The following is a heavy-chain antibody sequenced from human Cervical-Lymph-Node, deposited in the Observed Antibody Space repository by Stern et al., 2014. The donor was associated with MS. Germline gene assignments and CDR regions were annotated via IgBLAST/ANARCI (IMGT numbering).Heavy chain of an antibody. CDR3: ARVGRGYISGYSFDY. J-gene: IGHJ4*02. V-gene: IGHV3-53*01. Sequence: EVQLVESGGGVVQPGRSLTLSCAASGFTVSSSYMSWVRQAPGKGLEWVSAIHNGGATYYADSVKGRFTISRDNSKNTLYFQMSSLRAEDTAVYYCARVGRGYISGYSFDYWAQGTLVTVSS. CDR1: GFTVSSSY. D-gene: IGHD5-18*01. CDR2: IHNGGAT.